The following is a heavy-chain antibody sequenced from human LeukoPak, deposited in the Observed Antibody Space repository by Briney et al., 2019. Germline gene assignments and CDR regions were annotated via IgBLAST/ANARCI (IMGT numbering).Heavy chain of an antibody. CDR1: GYTFTSYD. D-gene: IGHD3-10*01. J-gene: IGHJ4*02. Sequence: ASVKVSCKASGYTFTSYDINWVRQATGQGLEWMGWMNPNSGNTGYAQKFQGRVTMTRNTSISTAYMELSSLRSEDTAVYYCARATERVLLWFGKKYYFDYWGQGTLVTVS. CDR3: ARATERVLLWFGKKYYFDY. V-gene: IGHV1-8*01. CDR2: MNPNSGNT.